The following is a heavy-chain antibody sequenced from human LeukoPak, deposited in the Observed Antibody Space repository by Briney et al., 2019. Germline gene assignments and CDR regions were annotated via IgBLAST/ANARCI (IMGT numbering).Heavy chain of an antibody. CDR3: ARGGTYIDY. Sequence: GGSLRLSCAASGFTFSSYAMSWVRQAPGKGLEWVSSISGTSSYIYSADSVKGRFTISRDNAKNSLYLQMNSLRAEDTAVYYCARGGTYIDYWGQGTLVTVSS. CDR1: GFTFSSYA. V-gene: IGHV3-21*01. D-gene: IGHD1-14*01. J-gene: IGHJ4*02. CDR2: ISGTSSYI.